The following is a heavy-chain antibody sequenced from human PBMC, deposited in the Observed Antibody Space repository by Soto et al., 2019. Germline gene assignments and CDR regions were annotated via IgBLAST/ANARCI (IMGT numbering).Heavy chain of an antibody. J-gene: IGHJ4*02. CDR2: IYWNDDK. D-gene: IGHD6-19*01. V-gene: IGHV2-5*01. CDR3: AHRPSGWYLFDY. Sequence: QITLKESGPTLVRPTQTLTLTCTFSWFSLSTSGLGVGWIRQPPGKALEWLALIYWNDDKRYSPSLKARLTITKDTSNNQVVLTMTNMDPVDTATYYSAHRPSGWYLFDYRGKGTLVTVSS. CDR1: WFSLSTSGLG.